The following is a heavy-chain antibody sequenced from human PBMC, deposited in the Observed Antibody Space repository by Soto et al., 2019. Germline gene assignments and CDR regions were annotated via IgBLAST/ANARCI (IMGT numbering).Heavy chain of an antibody. D-gene: IGHD3-3*01. CDR2: ISSNSRTM. CDR1: GFTLSSHT. CDR3: ARDFARAYEFWSGPDY. Sequence: ESGGGLVQPGGSLRLSCAASGFTLSSHTMNWVRQAPGKGLAWVSYISSNSRTMYYADSVKGRFTISRDNAKNSLYLQMSTLTAEDTPFYYWARDFARAYEFWSGPDYWGQGTRVTVSS. J-gene: IGHJ4*02. V-gene: IGHV3-48*01.